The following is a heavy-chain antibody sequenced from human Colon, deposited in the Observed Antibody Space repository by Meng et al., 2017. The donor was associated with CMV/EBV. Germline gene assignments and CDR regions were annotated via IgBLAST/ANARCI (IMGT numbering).Heavy chain of an antibody. J-gene: IGHJ4*02. D-gene: IGHD4-23*01. V-gene: IGHV4-39*07. CDR1: GGSINTPSYF. Sequence: GSLRLSCTVSGGSINTPSYFWGWIRQSPGKGLEWLGSIIYSGSTYYSPSLKSRVTISVDTSKNQFSLRLSSVTAADTGLYYCARRPTPRTGFDFWGQGTLVTVSS. CDR3: ARRPTPRTGFDF. CDR2: IIYSGST.